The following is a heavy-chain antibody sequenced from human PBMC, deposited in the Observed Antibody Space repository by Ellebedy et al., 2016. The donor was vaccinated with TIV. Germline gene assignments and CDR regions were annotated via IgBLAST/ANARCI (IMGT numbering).Heavy chain of an antibody. D-gene: IGHD6-19*01. Sequence: ASVKVSCKASGDTFSSYSISWVRQAPGHGLEYMGRIIPIIGMTNYAQKFQGRVTVTADTSTNTAYMELRTLTSDDTAVYYCARNRFTGWYYFDFWGQGTLVTVSS. CDR1: GDTFSSYS. V-gene: IGHV1-69*02. CDR2: IIPIIGMT. CDR3: ARNRFTGWYYFDF. J-gene: IGHJ4*02.